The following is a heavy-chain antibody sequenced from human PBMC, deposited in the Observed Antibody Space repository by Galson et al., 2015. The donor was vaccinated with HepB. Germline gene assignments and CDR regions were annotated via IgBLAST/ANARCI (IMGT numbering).Heavy chain of an antibody. J-gene: IGHJ3*01. D-gene: IGHD6-19*01. CDR3: ARDAPSYSSGWSLIDDAFDL. CDR2: ISAYNGNT. Sequence: SVKVSCKASGYTFTSYGISWVRQAPGQGLEWMGWISAYNGNTNYAQKLQGRVTMTTDTSTSTAYMELRSLRSDDTAVYYCARDAPSYSSGWSLIDDAFDLWGQGTMVAASS. CDR1: GYTFTSYG. V-gene: IGHV1-18*04.